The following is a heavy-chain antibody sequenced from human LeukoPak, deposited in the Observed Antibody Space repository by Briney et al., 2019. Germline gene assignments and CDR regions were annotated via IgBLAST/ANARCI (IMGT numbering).Heavy chain of an antibody. CDR3: ARDLPYDSSGYYHAFDI. CDR2: IYYSGST. D-gene: IGHD3-22*01. CDR1: GGSISSGGYY. J-gene: IGHJ3*02. V-gene: IGHV4-61*08. Sequence: SETLSLTCTVSGGSISSGGYYWSWIRQHPGKGLEWIGYIYYSGSTNYNPSLKSRVTISVDTSKNQFSLKLSSVTAADTAVYYCARDLPYDSSGYYHAFDIWGQGTMVTVSS.